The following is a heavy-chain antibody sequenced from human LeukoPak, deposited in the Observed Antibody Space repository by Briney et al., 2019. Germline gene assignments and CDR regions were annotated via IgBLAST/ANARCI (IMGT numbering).Heavy chain of an antibody. Sequence: SETLSLTCAVYGGSFSGYYWSWIRQPPGKGLEWIGEINHSGSTNYNPSLKSRVTMSVDTSKNQFSLKLSSVTAADTAVYYCAREIPPHDDFWSGFLNPWGQGTLVTVSS. D-gene: IGHD3-3*01. CDR3: AREIPPHDDFWSGFLNP. CDR2: INHSGST. CDR1: GGSFSGYY. J-gene: IGHJ5*02. V-gene: IGHV4-34*01.